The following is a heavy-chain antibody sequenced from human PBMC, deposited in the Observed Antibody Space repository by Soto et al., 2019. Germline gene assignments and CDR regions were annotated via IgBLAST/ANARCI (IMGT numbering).Heavy chain of an antibody. J-gene: IGHJ5*02. V-gene: IGHV3-48*01. CDR2: ISSSSTTK. Sequence: EVQLVESGGGLVQPGGSLRLSCAASGFTFSSYSMNWVRQAPGKGLEWVSYISSSSTTKYYADPVKGRLTISRDNAKKSLYLQMNSLRAEDTAVYYGARDGCSGSNCLSWCDPGGDGTVVTVSS. CDR3: ARDGCSGSNCLSWCDP. D-gene: IGHD2-15*01. CDR1: GFTFSSYS.